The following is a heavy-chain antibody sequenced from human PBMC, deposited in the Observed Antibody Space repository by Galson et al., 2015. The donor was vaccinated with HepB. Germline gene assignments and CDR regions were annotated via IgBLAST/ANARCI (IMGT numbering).Heavy chain of an antibody. CDR3: AREYSSGWYADY. V-gene: IGHV3-11*06. CDR2: ISSSSSYT. D-gene: IGHD6-19*01. J-gene: IGHJ4*02. CDR1: GFTFSDYY. Sequence: SLRLSCAASGFTFSDYYMSWIRQAPGKGLEWVSYISSSSSYTNYADSVKGRFTISRDNAKNSLYLQMNSLRAEDTAVYYCAREYSSGWYADYWGQGTLVTVSS.